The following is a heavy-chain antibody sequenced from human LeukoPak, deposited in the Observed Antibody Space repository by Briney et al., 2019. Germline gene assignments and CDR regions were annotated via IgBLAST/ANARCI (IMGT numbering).Heavy chain of an antibody. Sequence: GGSLRLSCAASGFTFSSYWMSWVLQAPGKGLEWVANIKQDGSEKYYVDSVKGRFTISRDNAKNSLYLQMNSLRAEDTAVSYCARGLQGLYYYGMDVWGQGTTVTVSS. D-gene: IGHD4-11*01. CDR2: IKQDGSEK. CDR1: GFTFSSYW. J-gene: IGHJ6*02. CDR3: ARGLQGLYYYGMDV. V-gene: IGHV3-7*01.